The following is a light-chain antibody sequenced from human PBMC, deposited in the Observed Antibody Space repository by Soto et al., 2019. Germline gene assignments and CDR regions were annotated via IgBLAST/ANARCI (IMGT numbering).Light chain of an antibody. Sequence: QSALTQPPSASGSPGQSVTISCTGTSSDVGGYNFVSWYQQHPGKAPKLMIFEVSKRPSGVPDRFSGSKSGNTASLTVSGLQAEDEDDYYCSSYAGSNTRFGTGTKVTVL. CDR2: EVS. V-gene: IGLV2-8*01. CDR3: SSYAGSNTR. J-gene: IGLJ1*01. CDR1: SSDVGGYNF.